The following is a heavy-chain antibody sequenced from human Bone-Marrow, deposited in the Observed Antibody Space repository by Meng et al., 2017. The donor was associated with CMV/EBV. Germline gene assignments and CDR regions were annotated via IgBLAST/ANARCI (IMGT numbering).Heavy chain of an antibody. CDR2: IRYDASKK. J-gene: IGHJ4*02. Sequence: GGSLRLSCAASGFTFSSHGMHWVRQAPGKGLEWVGFIRYDASKKYYAESVRGRFTVSRDNSKSTLYLQMNSLTPKDTAVYYCAKDGAAIRELIDYWGQGTLVTVSS. CDR1: GFTFSSHG. D-gene: IGHD2-2*02. CDR3: AKDGAAIRELIDY. V-gene: IGHV3-30*02.